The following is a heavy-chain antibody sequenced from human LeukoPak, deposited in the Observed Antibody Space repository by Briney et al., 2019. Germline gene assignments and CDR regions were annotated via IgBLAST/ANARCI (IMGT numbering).Heavy chain of an antibody. V-gene: IGHV1-2*02. CDR1: GYTFTHYY. D-gene: IGHD3-3*01. CDR2: INPNRGGK. CDR3: ARGPGVGLRFLEWLSRYGVDV. Sequence: GVSVGVSYGACGYTFTHYYIQGVRRAPGRGREGMGCINPNRGGKNSTQKLREGVTINRDTSISTAYLELSRLKSHDTAGYYWARGPGVGLRFLEWLSRYGVDVWGQGTTVTVSS. J-gene: IGHJ6*02.